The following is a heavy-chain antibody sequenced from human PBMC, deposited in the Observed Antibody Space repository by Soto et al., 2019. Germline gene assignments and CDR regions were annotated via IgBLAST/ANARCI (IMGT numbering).Heavy chain of an antibody. CDR2: ISWNSGSI. Sequence: PGGSLRLSCAASGFTFDDYAMHWVRQAPGKGLEWVSGISWNSGSIGYADSVKGRFTISRDNAKNSLYLQMNSLRAEDTALYYCAKDIFLGFVAASFYYFDYWGQGTLVTVSS. D-gene: IGHD2-21*01. J-gene: IGHJ4*02. V-gene: IGHV3-9*01. CDR3: AKDIFLGFVAASFYYFDY. CDR1: GFTFDDYA.